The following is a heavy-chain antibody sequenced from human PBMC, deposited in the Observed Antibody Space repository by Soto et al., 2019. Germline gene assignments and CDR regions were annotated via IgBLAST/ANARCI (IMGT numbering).Heavy chain of an antibody. V-gene: IGHV1-69*13. Sequence: SVKVSCKASGGTFSSYAISWVRQAPGQGLEWMGGIIPIVGSANYAQKLQGRVTITADESTSTAYMELSSLRSEDTAVYYCARSHGSSTSLEIYYYYYYGMDVWGQGTTVTVSS. J-gene: IGHJ6*02. D-gene: IGHD2-2*01. CDR1: GGTFSSYA. CDR2: IIPIVGSA. CDR3: ARSHGSSTSLEIYYYYYYGMDV.